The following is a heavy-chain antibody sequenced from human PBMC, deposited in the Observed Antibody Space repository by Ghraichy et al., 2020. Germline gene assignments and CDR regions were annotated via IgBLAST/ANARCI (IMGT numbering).Heavy chain of an antibody. J-gene: IGHJ2*01. CDR1: GYSISSGYY. Sequence: SQTLSLTCTVSGYSISSGYYWGWIRQPPGKGLEWIGSIYHSGSTYYNPSLKSRVTISVDTSKNQFSLKLSSVTAADTAVYYCARDLDEYSYGSKTPFDLWGRGTLVTVSS. V-gene: IGHV4-38-2*02. CDR3: ARDLDEYSYGSKTPFDL. D-gene: IGHD5-18*01. CDR2: IYHSGST.